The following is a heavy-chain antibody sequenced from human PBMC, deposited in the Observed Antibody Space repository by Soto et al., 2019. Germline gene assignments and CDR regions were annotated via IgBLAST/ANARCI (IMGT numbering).Heavy chain of an antibody. V-gene: IGHV5-10-1*01. J-gene: IGHJ4*02. CDR2: IDPSDSYT. CDR3: ATYNGNYYDSSGYPKYYFDY. CDR1: GYSFTSYL. D-gene: IGHD3-22*01. Sequence: PGESLKISCTGSGYSFTSYLISWVRPIHGKGLEWMGRIDPSDSYTNYSPSFQGHVTISADKSISTVYLQWSSLKASDTAMYYCATYNGNYYDSSGYPKYYFDYWGQGTLVTVSS.